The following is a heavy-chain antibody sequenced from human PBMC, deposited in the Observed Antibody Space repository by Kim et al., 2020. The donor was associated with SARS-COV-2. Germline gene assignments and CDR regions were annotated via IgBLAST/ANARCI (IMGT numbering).Heavy chain of an antibody. D-gene: IGHD4-17*01. CDR2: FDPEDGET. J-gene: IGHJ4*02. Sequence: ASVKVSCKVSGYTLTELSMHWVRQAPGKGLEWMGGFDPEDGETIYAQKFQGRVTMTEDTSTDTAYMELSSLRSEDTAVYYCATEFSATVTTFVYSYWGQGTLVTVSS. CDR3: ATEFSATVTTFVYSY. CDR1: GYTLTELS. V-gene: IGHV1-24*01.